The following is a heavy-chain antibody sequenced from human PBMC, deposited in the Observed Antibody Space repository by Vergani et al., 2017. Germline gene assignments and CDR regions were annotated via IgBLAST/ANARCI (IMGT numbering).Heavy chain of an antibody. V-gene: IGHV5-51*03. J-gene: IGHJ6*03. D-gene: IGHD6-6*01. CDR1: ESSFISNE. CDR2: INPIDSKI. Sequence: EVMLVQSGAEVKKPGESLKISCKYPESSFISNEIAWVRQMSGKGLQWMGNINPIDSKIAYSPSFQGQAIMSLDKSITTAYLQWSSLKASDTAMYYCARSPSSSSSGSYMDVWGKGTTVTVSS. CDR3: ARSPSSSSSGSYMDV.